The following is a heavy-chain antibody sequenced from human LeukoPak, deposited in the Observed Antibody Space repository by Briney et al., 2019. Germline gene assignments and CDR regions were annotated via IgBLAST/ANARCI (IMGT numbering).Heavy chain of an antibody. D-gene: IGHD6-19*01. CDR2: IHYSGST. J-gene: IGHJ4*02. Sequence: SETLSLTCTVSGGTISSYYWNWIRQPPGKGLEWIGYIHYSGSTKYNPSLKSRVTISVDTSKNQFSLKLSSVTAADTAVYYCARHVEQWLTPFDYWGQGTLVTVSS. V-gene: IGHV4-59*08. CDR3: ARHVEQWLTPFDY. CDR1: GGTISSYY.